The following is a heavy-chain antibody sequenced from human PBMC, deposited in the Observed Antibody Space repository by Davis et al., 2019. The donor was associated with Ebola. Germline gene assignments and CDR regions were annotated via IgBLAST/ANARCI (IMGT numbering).Heavy chain of an antibody. CDR3: SEFSLDY. CDR1: GGSISTSNW. J-gene: IGHJ4*02. Sequence: PSETLSLTCAVSGGSISTSNWRSWLRQAPGKGLEWIGEIYQSGSTNYNPSLKSRVTISVDKSKNQFSLKLRSVTAADTAVYYCSEFSLDYWGQGTLVTVSS. CDR2: IYQSGST. D-gene: IGHD3-16*02. V-gene: IGHV4-4*02.